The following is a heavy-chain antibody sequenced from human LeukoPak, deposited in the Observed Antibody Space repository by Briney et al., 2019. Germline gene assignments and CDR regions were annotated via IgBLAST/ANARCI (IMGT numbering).Heavy chain of an antibody. Sequence: HPGGSLRLSCAASGFTFSSYWMHWVRQAPGKGLVWVSRIYSDGSGTSYAESVKGRFTISRDNAKNTLFLQMNSLTAEDTAVYYCATDRGHAFDIWGQGAMVTVS. CDR1: GFTFSSYW. J-gene: IGHJ3*02. D-gene: IGHD3-10*01. CDR2: IYSDGSGT. CDR3: ATDRGHAFDI. V-gene: IGHV3-74*01.